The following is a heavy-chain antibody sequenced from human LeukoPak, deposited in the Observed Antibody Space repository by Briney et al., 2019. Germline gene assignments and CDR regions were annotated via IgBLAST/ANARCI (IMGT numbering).Heavy chain of an antibody. CDR2: IYYSGST. V-gene: IGHV4-38-2*01. J-gene: IGHJ6*03. Sequence: SETLSLTCAVSGYSISSGYYWGWIRQPPGKGLEWIGYIYYSGSTYYNPSLKSRVTISVDTSKNQFSLKLSSVTAADTAVYYCARGYRENYYYYYYLDVWGKGTTVTVSS. CDR3: ARGYRENYYYYYYLDV. D-gene: IGHD5-24*01. CDR1: GYSISSGYY.